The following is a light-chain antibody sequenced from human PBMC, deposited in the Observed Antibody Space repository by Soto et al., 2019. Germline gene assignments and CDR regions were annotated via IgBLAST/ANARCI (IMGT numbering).Light chain of an antibody. Sequence: DIVLTQSPGTLSLSPGERATLSCRASQSVSSKYLAWYQQKPGQAPRVLIYGASIRATGIPERFSGGASGTVFPLTITRLEPEDFAVYSCQQYGSSLFTFGPGNKVDIK. V-gene: IGKV3-20*01. CDR3: QQYGSSLFT. CDR2: GAS. J-gene: IGKJ3*01. CDR1: QSVSSKY.